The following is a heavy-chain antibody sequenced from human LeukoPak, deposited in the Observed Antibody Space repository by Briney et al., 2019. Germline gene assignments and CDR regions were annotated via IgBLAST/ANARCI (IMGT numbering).Heavy chain of an antibody. J-gene: IGHJ4*02. Sequence: PGGSLRLSCVVSGITFSTYWMSWVRQAQGKGLEWVSAISGSGGSTYYADSVKGRFTISRDNSKNTLYLQMNSLRAEDTAVYYCAKSARSSGWSLGHWGQGTLVTVSS. D-gene: IGHD6-19*01. CDR2: ISGSGGST. V-gene: IGHV3-23*01. CDR3: AKSARSSGWSLGH. CDR1: GITFSTYW.